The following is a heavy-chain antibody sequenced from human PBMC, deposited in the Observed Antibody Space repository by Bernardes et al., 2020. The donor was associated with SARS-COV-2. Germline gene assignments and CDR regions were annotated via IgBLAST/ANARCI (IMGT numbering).Heavy chain of an antibody. Sequence: SVKVSCKASGGTFSSYAISWVRQAPGQGLEWMGRIIPIFGTANYAQKFQGRVTITADESTSTAYMELSSLRSEDTAVYYCARDGWSRNYYDSSGYYQGYAFDIWGQGTMVTVSS. CDR2: IIPIFGTA. J-gene: IGHJ3*02. D-gene: IGHD3-22*01. V-gene: IGHV1-69*13. CDR1: GGTFSSYA. CDR3: ARDGWSRNYYDSSGYYQGYAFDI.